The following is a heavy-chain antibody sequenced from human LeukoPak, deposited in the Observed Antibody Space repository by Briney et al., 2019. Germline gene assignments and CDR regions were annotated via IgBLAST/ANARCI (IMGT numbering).Heavy chain of an antibody. CDR3: ARDFYCSRTSCYAPSFDY. D-gene: IGHD2-2*01. V-gene: IGHV3-23*01. Sequence: GGPLRLSCAASGFTFSSYAMSWVRQAPGKGLEWVSAISGSGGSTYYADSVKGRFTISRDNSKNTLYLQMKSLRAEDTAVYYCARDFYCSRTSCYAPSFDYWGQGTLVTVSS. J-gene: IGHJ4*02. CDR2: ISGSGGST. CDR1: GFTFSSYA.